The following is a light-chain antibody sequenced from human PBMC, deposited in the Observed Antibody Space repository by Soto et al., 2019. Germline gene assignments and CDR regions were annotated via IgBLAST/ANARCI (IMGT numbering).Light chain of an antibody. Sequence: LTQPASVSGSPGQSITISCTGTNSDVGGYNYVSWYQQHPGKAPELMIYEVSHRPSGVSNRFSGSKSDNTASLTISGLQAEDESDYYCSSYTTISTLYVFGTGTKVTVL. CDR1: NSDVGGYNY. CDR3: SSYTTISTLYV. J-gene: IGLJ1*01. V-gene: IGLV2-14*01. CDR2: EVS.